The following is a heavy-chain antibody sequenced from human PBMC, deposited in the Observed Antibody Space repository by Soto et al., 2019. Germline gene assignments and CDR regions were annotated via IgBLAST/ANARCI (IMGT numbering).Heavy chain of an antibody. CDR2: IKSKVDSATT. CDR3: TTDDPINRN. V-gene: IGHV3-15*01. J-gene: IGHJ4*02. Sequence: GGSLRLSCAASGFTFSSYGMHWVRQAPGKGLEWVGRIKSKVDSATTDYAAPVKGRFSISRDDSRNTLYLQMNSLKIEDTAVYYCTTDDPINRNWGQGTLVTVSS. CDR1: GFTFSSYG.